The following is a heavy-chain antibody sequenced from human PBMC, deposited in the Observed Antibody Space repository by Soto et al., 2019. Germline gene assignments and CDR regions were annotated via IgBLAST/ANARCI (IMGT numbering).Heavy chain of an antibody. J-gene: IGHJ4*02. CDR3: ARDGDVNTGFGKDY. CDR2: IWHDGGNK. CDR1: GFPFSSYG. Sequence: WGSLRLSCAASGFPFSSYGMHWVRQALGKGLEWVAFIWHDGGNKFYAESVKGRFTISRDNSKNTLYLQMTSLSAEDTAMYYCARDGDVNTGFGKDYWGQGTLVTVSS. V-gene: IGHV3-33*01. D-gene: IGHD3-16*01.